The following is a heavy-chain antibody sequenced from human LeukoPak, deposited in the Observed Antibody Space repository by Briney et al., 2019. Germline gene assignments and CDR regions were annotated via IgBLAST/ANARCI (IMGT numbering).Heavy chain of an antibody. V-gene: IGHV3-23*01. CDR3: ARTSSGAFDT. J-gene: IGHJ3*02. CDR2: ISGSGGST. Sequence: GRSLRLSCAASGFTFSSYAMHWVRQAPGKGLEWVSSISGSGGSTYHADSVKGRFTISRDNSKNTLYLQMNSLRAEDTAVYYCARTSSGAFDTWGQGTMVTVSP. D-gene: IGHD6-25*01. CDR1: GFTFSSYA.